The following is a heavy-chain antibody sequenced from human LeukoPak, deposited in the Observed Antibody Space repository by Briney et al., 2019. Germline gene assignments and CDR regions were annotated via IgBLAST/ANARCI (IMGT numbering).Heavy chain of an antibody. Sequence: PSETLSLTCTVSGGSISSYYWSWIRLPAGKGLEWIGRIYTSGSTNYNPSLKSRVTMSVDTPKNQFSLKLSSVTAADTAVYYCARDPVSAVADPRGQYYYYYYGMDVWGQGTTVTVSS. V-gene: IGHV4-4*07. J-gene: IGHJ6*02. CDR2: IYTSGST. CDR3: ARDPVSAVADPRGQYYYYYYGMDV. CDR1: GGSISSYY. D-gene: IGHD6-19*01.